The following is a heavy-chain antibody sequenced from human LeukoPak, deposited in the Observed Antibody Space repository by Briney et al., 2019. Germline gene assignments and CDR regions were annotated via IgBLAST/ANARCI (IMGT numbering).Heavy chain of an antibody. D-gene: IGHD3-22*01. V-gene: IGHV4-59*12. CDR2: IYYSGST. CDR1: GGSISSYY. CDR3: ARARVGYDSSGYYYVSTVPYFDY. Sequence: SETLSLTYTVSGGSISSYYWSWIRQPPGKGLEWIGYIYYSGSTNYNPSLKSRVTISVDTSKNQFSLKLSSVTAADTAVYYCARARVGYDSSGYYYVSTVPYFDYWGQGTLVTVSS. J-gene: IGHJ4*02.